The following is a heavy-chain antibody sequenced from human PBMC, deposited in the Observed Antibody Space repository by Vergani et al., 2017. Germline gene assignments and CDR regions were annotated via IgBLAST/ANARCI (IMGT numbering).Heavy chain of an antibody. D-gene: IGHD5-12*01. CDR1: GGTFSSYA. J-gene: IGHJ4*02. Sequence: QVQLVQSGAEVKKPGSSVKVSCKASGGTFSSYAISWVRQAPGQGLEWMGWINPNSGGTNYAQKFQGRVTMTRDTSISTAYMELSRLRSDDTAVDYCATAIVATAFDYWGQGTLVTVSS. CDR3: ATAIVATAFDY. CDR2: INPNSGGT. V-gene: IGHV1-2*02.